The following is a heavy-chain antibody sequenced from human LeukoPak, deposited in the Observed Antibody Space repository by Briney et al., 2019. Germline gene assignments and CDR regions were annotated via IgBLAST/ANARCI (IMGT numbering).Heavy chain of an antibody. CDR3: ARLRYGGLWY. CDR1: GGSFSGYY. V-gene: IGHV4-34*01. J-gene: IGHJ4*02. CDR2: INHSGST. D-gene: IGHD4-23*01. Sequence: SETLSLTCAVYGGSFSGYYWSWIRQPPGKGLEWIGEINHSGSTNHNPSLKSRVTISVDTSKNQFSLKLSSVTAADTAVYYCARLRYGGLWYWGQGTLVTVSS.